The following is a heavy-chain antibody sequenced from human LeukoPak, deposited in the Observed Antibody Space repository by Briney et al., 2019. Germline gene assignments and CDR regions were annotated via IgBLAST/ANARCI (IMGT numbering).Heavy chain of an antibody. CDR3: AKDKEWVLLRPYCHC. CDR1: GFTFSSYA. D-gene: IGHD1-26*01. J-gene: IGHJ4*02. Sequence: PGGSLRLSCAASGFTFSSYAVSCVRHAPGKGREWVSAISGSGGSTYYADSVKGRFTFSRDNSKNTLYLQMNSLRAEDTAGYYCAKDKEWVLLRPYCHCWVQGSLV. CDR2: ISGSGGST. V-gene: IGHV3-23*01.